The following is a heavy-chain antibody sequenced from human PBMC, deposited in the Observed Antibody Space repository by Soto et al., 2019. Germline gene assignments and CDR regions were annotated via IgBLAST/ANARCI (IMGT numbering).Heavy chain of an antibody. D-gene: IGHD3-3*01. V-gene: IGHV3-7*01. Sequence: GGSLRLPCAASGFTFSSYWMSWVRQAPGKGLEWVANIKQDGSEKYYVDSVKGRFTISRDNAKNSLYLQMNSLRAEDTAVYYCARNLLRFKYYFDYWGQGTLVTVSS. CDR1: GFTFSSYW. J-gene: IGHJ4*02. CDR3: ARNLLRFKYYFDY. CDR2: IKQDGSEK.